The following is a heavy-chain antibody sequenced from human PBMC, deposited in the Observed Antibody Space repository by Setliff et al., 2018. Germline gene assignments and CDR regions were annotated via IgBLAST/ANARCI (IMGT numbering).Heavy chain of an antibody. J-gene: IGHJ5*02. V-gene: IGHV1-18*01. D-gene: IGHD1-7*01. CDR1: GYTFTSYG. CDR2: ISGYDGSS. CDR3: ARDRSRGPNYFDP. Sequence: ASVKVSCKASGYTFTSYGITWVRQAPGQGLEWIGWISGYDGSSNHVQKLQGRVIMTTDTSTNTAYMELRSLTSDGTAVYYCARDRSRGPNYFDPWGQGTQVTVSS.